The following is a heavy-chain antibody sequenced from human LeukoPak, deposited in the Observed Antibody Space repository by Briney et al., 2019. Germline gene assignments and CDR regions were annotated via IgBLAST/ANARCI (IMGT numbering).Heavy chain of an antibody. D-gene: IGHD2-2*01. CDR1: GFTFSTYA. CDR3: ARVGYCSSTSCHNWFDP. V-gene: IGHV3-23*01. Sequence: GGSLSLSCAASGFTFSTYAMTWVRQAPGKGLEWVSLISGTGGSTYYADSVKGRFTISRDNAKNSLYLQMNSLRAEDTAVYYCARVGYCSSTSCHNWFDPWGQGTLVTVSS. CDR2: ISGTGGST. J-gene: IGHJ5*02.